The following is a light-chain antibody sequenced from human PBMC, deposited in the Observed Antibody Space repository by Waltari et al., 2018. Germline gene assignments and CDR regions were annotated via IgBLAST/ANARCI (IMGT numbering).Light chain of an antibody. V-gene: IGLV4-69*01. J-gene: IGLJ3*02. CDR3: QTGGHGTWV. CDR2: VNSDGSH. CDR1: SGHSSNV. Sequence: QLVLTQSPSASASLGASVKLPCTLSSGHSSNVIAWLQPRPEKGPRYLMKVNSDGSHSKGDEIPDRCSGSSSGAERYLTISNLQSEDEADYFCQTGGHGTWVFGGGTTLTVL.